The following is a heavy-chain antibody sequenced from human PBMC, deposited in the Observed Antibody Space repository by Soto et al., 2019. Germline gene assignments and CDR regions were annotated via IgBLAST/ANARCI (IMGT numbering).Heavy chain of an antibody. CDR2: IIPIFGTA. Sequence: GASVKVSCKASGGTFSSYAISWVRQAPGQGLEWMGGIIPIFGTANYAQKFQGRVTITADESTSTAYMELSSLRSEDTAVYYCAGALIEVADPLRCYYYGMDVWGQGTTVTVSS. CDR1: GGTFSSYA. J-gene: IGHJ6*02. D-gene: IGHD2-21*01. V-gene: IGHV1-69*13. CDR3: AGALIEVADPLRCYYYGMDV.